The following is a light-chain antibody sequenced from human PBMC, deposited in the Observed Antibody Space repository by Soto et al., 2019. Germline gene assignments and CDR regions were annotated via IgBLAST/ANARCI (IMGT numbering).Light chain of an antibody. J-gene: IGKJ1*01. Sequence: EIVLTQSPGTLSVSPGERVTLSCRASQSVDIDLAWYQQKPAQAPRLLIYGASTRATDMPGRFRGSGAGADFTLTISSLQSEDSAVYYCQQYRGWPRTFGQGTKVEIK. CDR1: QSVDID. V-gene: IGKV3D-15*01. CDR2: GAS. CDR3: QQYRGWPRT.